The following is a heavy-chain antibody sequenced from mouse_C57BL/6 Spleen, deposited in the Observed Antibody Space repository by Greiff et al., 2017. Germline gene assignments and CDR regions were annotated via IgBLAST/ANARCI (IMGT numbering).Heavy chain of an antibody. CDR2: IWSGGST. V-gene: IGHV2-2*01. J-gene: IGHJ4*01. CDR3: ARNMDYFGSSYPYAMDY. CDR1: GFSLTSYG. D-gene: IGHD1-1*01. Sequence: VQLQQSGPGLVQPSQSLSITCTVSGFSLTSYGVHWVRQSPGKGLEWLGVIWSGGSTDYNAAFISRLSISKDNSKSQVFFKMNSLQADDTAIYYCARNMDYFGSSYPYAMDYWGQGTSVTVSS.